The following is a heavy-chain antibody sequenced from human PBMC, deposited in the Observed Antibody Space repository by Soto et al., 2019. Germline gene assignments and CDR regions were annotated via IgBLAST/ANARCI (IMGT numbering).Heavy chain of an antibody. CDR1: GGSISSSSYY. CDR2: IYYSGST. Sequence: SETLSLTCTVSGGSISSSSYYWGWIRQPPGKGLEYIGSIYYSGSTYYNPSLKSRVTISVDTSKNQFSLKLSSVTAADTAVYYCASSTVRSNWYFDYWGQGTLVTVSS. D-gene: IGHD2-8*01. J-gene: IGHJ4*02. V-gene: IGHV4-39*01. CDR3: ASSTVRSNWYFDY.